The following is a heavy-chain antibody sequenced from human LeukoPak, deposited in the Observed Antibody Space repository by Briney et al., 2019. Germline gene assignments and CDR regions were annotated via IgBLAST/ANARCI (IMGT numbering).Heavy chain of an antibody. J-gene: IGHJ5*02. CDR3: ASSRRDYGDYDLDP. Sequence: GGSLRLSCAASGFTFSSYGMHWVRQAPGKGLEWVAVIWYDGSNKYYADSVKGRFTISSDNSKNTLYLQRNSLRAEDTAVYYGASSRRDYGDYDLDPWGQGTRVTVSA. CDR1: GFTFSSYG. V-gene: IGHV3-33*01. D-gene: IGHD4-17*01. CDR2: IWYDGSNK.